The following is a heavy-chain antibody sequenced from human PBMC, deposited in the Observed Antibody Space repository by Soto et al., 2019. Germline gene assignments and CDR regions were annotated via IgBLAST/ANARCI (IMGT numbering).Heavy chain of an antibody. J-gene: IGHJ6*02. D-gene: IGHD2-8*01. Sequence: QVQLVQSGAEVKKPGASVKVSCKASGYSFTDYHIHWVRQAPGQGLEWLGRINPKCGGTSTAQKFQGWVTMTTDTSISTASNELTRLTSDDTAIYYCSRGDATDCSNGVCSFFYNHDMDVWGQGTTATVSS. CDR2: INPKCGGT. CDR3: SRGDATDCSNGVCSFFYNHDMDV. CDR1: GYSFTDYH. V-gene: IGHV1-2*04.